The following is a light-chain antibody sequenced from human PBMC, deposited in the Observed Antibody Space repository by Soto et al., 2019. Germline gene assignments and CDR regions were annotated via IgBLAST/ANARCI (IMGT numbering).Light chain of an antibody. Sequence: EIVLTQSPATLSLSPGQRATLSCRASQSVGSYLAWYQQKPGQAPRLLIYDASNRATGIPDRFSGSGSGTDFPLTGSSLELEDFAVYYCHKRSSRPRTFGQGTKLEIK. CDR1: QSVGSY. J-gene: IGKJ2*01. V-gene: IGKV3-11*01. CDR2: DAS. CDR3: HKRSSRPRT.